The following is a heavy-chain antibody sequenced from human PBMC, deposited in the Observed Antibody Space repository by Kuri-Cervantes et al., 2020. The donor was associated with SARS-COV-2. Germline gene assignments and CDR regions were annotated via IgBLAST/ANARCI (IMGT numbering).Heavy chain of an antibody. D-gene: IGHD4-23*01. CDR1: GFTFSSYG. V-gene: IGHV3-30*02. Sequence: GGSLTLSCAASGFTFSSYGMHWVRQAPGKGLEWVAFIRYDGSNKYYADSVKGRFTISRDNSKNTMYLQMNSLRAEDTAVYYCAKGGPVEREDAFDIWGQGTMVTVSS. CDR2: IRYDGSNK. CDR3: AKGGPVEREDAFDI. J-gene: IGHJ3*02.